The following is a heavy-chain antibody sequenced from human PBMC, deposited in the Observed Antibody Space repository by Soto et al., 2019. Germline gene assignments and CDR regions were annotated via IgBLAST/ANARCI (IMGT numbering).Heavy chain of an antibody. CDR3: AQTPPPPHPGGYWFDP. CDR2: INAGNGNT. V-gene: IGHV1-3*01. J-gene: IGHJ5*02. CDR1: GYTFTSYA. D-gene: IGHD3-16*01. Sequence: ASVKVSCKASGYTFTSYAMHWVRQAPGQRLEWMGWINAGNGNTKYSQKFQGRVTITRDTSASTAYMELSSLRSEDTAVYYCAQTPPPPHPGGYWFDPLGQGTRVTVS.